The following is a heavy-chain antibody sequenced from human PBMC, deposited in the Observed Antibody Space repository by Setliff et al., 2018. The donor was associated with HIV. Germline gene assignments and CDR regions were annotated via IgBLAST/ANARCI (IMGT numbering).Heavy chain of an antibody. D-gene: IGHD6-19*01. CDR3: ARDSSTGWFSADY. CDR2: IHPSTGNT. CDR1: GYTFTSYY. Sequence: ASVKVSCKASGYTFTSYYMHWVRQAPGQGLEWMGLIHPSTGNTYYTQKFQGRVTWTRDTSTSTVYMELSSLRSEDTAVYYCARDSSTGWFSADYWGQGTQVTVSS. V-gene: IGHV1-46*01. J-gene: IGHJ4*02.